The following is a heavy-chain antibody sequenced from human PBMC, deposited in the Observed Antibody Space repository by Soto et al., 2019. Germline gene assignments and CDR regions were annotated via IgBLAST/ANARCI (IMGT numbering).Heavy chain of an antibody. CDR3: GRDLTSNSNCIDP. CDR1: GDYIHVGGYY. J-gene: IGHJ5*02. D-gene: IGHD2-2*01. CDR2: IYYTGKT. Sequence: SETLSLTCSVSGDYIHVGGYYWTWIRQRPGKGLEWMGYIYYTGKTYYNPSLESRLTMSVDRSKNQFSLRLTSVTAADTAVYFCGRDLTSNSNCIDPWGQGTLVTVSS. V-gene: IGHV4-30-4*01.